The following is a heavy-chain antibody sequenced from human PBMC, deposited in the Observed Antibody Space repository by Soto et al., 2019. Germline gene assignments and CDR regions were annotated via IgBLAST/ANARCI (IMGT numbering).Heavy chain of an antibody. CDR1: GFTFTRYS. CDR3: ARESEDLTSNFDY. J-gene: IGHJ4*02. V-gene: IGHV3-21*06. Sequence: EVQLVESGGGLVKPGGSLRLSCAASGFTFTRYSMNWVRQAPGKGLEWVSSISSTTNYIYYGDSMKGRFTISRDNAKNSLYLEMNGLRAEDTAVYYWARESEDLTSNFDYWGQGTLVTVSS. CDR2: ISSTTNYI.